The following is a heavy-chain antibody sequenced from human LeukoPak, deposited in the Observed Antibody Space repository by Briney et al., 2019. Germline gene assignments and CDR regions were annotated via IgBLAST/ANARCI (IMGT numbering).Heavy chain of an antibody. V-gene: IGHV1-18*01. CDR3: ARDRTRSDTAMVMGFYYYGMDV. J-gene: IGHJ6*02. D-gene: IGHD5-18*01. CDR1: GYTFTSYG. CDR2: ISAYNGNT. Sequence: GASVKVSYKASGYTFTSYGISWVRQAPGQGLEWMGWISAYNGNTNYAQKLQGRVTMTTDTSTSTAYMELRSLRSDDTAVYYCARDRTRSDTAMVMGFYYYGMDVWGQGTTVTVSS.